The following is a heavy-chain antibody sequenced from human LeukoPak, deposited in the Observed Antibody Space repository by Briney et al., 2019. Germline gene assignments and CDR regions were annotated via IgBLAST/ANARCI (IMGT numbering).Heavy chain of an antibody. CDR2: IYYSGST. CDR1: GGSISSYY. CDR3: ARIGHEDYYFDY. Sequence: SETLSLTCTVSGGSISSYYWSWIRQPPGKGLEWIGYIYYSGSTNYNPSLKSRVTISVGTSKNQSSLKLSSVTAADTAVYYCARIGHEDYYFDYWGQGTLVTVSS. V-gene: IGHV4-59*01. J-gene: IGHJ4*02.